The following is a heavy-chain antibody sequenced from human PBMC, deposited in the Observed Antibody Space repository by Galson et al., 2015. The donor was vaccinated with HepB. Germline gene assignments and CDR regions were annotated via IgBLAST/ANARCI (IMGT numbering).Heavy chain of an antibody. CDR2: ISSSSSYI. CDR3: ATVAILVVRGCLRTRSYFDY. CDR1: GITFNTYS. V-gene: IGHV3-21*01. Sequence: SLRLSCAASGITFNTYSMNWVRQAPGKGLEWVSSISSSSSYIYYADSAKGRFTISRDNARNSLYLQMNSLRAEDTAVYHCATVAILVVRGCLRTRSYFDYWGRGTLVTVSS. D-gene: IGHD3-10*01. J-gene: IGHJ4*02.